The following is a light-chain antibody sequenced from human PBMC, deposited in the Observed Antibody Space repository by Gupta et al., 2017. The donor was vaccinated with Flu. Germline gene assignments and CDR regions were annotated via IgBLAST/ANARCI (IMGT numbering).Light chain of an antibody. CDR2: EVT. CDR1: SSDVGGYDS. Sequence: QSALTQPASVSGSPGQSITISCTGTSSDVGGYDSVSWYQQHPGKAPKLMIYEVTNRPSGVSNRFSGSKSGNTASLTISGLQAEDEADYYCKSYTSRTPSYVFGTGTKVTVL. CDR3: KSYTSRTPSYV. J-gene: IGLJ1*01. V-gene: IGLV2-14*01.